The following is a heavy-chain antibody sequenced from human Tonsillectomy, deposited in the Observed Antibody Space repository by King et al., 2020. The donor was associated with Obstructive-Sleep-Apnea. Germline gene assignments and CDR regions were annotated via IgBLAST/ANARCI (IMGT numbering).Heavy chain of an antibody. D-gene: IGHD3-22*01. Sequence: QLQLQESGPGLVKPSETLSLTCTVSGGSISSRSYYWGLIRQPPGKGLEWIGSIYYSGSTFYNPSLKGRVTISVDTAKNQFSLKLSSVTAADTAVYYCARGGSSGYYSLNWFDPWGQGTLVTVSS. CDR1: GGSISSRSYY. J-gene: IGHJ5*02. CDR3: ARGGSSGYYSLNWFDP. CDR2: IYYSGST. V-gene: IGHV4-39*07.